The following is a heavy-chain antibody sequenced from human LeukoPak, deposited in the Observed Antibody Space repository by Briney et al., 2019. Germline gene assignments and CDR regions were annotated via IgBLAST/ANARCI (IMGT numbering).Heavy chain of an antibody. CDR2: IYPGDSDT. CDR3: ARLGYCTNGVWYSVDY. J-gene: IGHJ4*02. CDR1: GYRFTSYW. Sequence: GASLKISCKGSGYRFTSYWIGWLRQTPGKGLEWMGIIYPGDSDTRYGPSFQGQVTIADDKSISTAYLQWSSLKASATAMYYWARLGYCTNGVWYSVDYWGQGTLVTVSS. V-gene: IGHV5-51*01. D-gene: IGHD2-8*01.